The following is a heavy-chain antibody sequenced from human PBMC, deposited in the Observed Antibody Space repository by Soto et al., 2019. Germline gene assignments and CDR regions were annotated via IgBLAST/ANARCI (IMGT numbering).Heavy chain of an antibody. J-gene: IGHJ4*02. CDR1: ALSISSGYY. CDR3: ARSYSGSYFDY. CDR2: LYHTGST. V-gene: IGHV4-38-2*01. D-gene: IGHD1-26*01. Sequence: SETLSLTCAVSALSISSGYYWAWIRQPPGKGLEWIGTLYHTGSTYHNPSLKSRVTISVDTSKNQFSLKVSSVTAADTAVYYCARSYSGSYFDYWGQGTLVTVSS.